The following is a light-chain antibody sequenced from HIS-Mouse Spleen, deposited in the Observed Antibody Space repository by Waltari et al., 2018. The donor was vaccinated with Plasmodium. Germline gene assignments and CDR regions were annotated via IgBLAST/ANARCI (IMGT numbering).Light chain of an antibody. CDR3: CSYAGSSTWV. CDR2: WGS. J-gene: IGLJ3*02. Sequence: QSALTQPASVSGSPGQSITISCTGTSSDVGSYNLVSWYQQHPGKAPKRMIYWGSKRPSGVSNRFSGSKSGNTASLTIAGLQAEDEADYYCCSYAGSSTWVFGGGTKLTVL. V-gene: IGLV2-23*01. CDR1: SSDVGSYNL.